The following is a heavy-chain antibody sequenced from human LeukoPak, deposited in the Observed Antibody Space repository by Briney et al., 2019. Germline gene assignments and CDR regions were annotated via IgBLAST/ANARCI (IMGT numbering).Heavy chain of an antibody. Sequence: PGGSLRLSCEASGFTFNSYWMSWVRQATGKGLEWVANIKQEGSENYYVDSVKGRFTISRDNAKNSLYLQMNSLRAEDTAVYYCATYWRYFDWLLSDIWGLGTMVTVSS. J-gene: IGHJ3*02. V-gene: IGHV3-7*05. CDR3: ATYWRYFDWLLSDI. D-gene: IGHD3-9*01. CDR2: IKQEGSEN. CDR1: GFTFNSYW.